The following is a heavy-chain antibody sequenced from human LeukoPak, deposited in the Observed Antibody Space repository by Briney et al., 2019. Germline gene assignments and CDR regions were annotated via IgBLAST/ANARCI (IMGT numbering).Heavy chain of an antibody. J-gene: IGHJ6*03. D-gene: IGHD3-3*01. CDR3: ARSITIFGVVTPDYYYYMDV. Sequence: GASEKVSCKASGYTFTSYGISWVRQAPGQGLEWMGWISAYNGNTNYAQKLQGRVTMTTDTSTSTAYMELRSLRSDDTAVYYCARSITIFGVVTPDYYYYMDVWGKGTTVTVSS. V-gene: IGHV1-18*01. CDR2: ISAYNGNT. CDR1: GYTFTSYG.